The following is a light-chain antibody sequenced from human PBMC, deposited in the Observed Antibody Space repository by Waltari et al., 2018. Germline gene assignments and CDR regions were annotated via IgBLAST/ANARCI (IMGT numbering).Light chain of an antibody. J-gene: IGLJ2*01. V-gene: IGLV1-44*01. CDR3: ATWDDRLTGVV. Sequence: QSALTQPPSASGTPGQRVTISCSGSNSNIGNNVVNWYQQVPGTAPKLLIHSNNHRPSGVPDRFSGSKSGTSASLAISGLQSDDDGDYYCATWDDRLTGVVFGGGTKVTVL. CDR2: SNN. CDR1: NSNIGNNV.